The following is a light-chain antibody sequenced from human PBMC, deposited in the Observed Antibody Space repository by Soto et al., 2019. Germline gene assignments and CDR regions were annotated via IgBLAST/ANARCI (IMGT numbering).Light chain of an antibody. CDR1: QSLLNSDGYNY. J-gene: IGKJ1*01. CDR3: MQALHAPWT. V-gene: IGKV2-28*01. CDR2: LAS. Sequence: DVVMTQSPLSQPVTPGEPASISRRSSQSLLNSDGYNYLDWDLQKPGQPPQLLIYLASNRASGVPDKFSGSGSGTEFTLKISRVEAEDVVTYYCMQALHAPWTFGQGTKVEIK.